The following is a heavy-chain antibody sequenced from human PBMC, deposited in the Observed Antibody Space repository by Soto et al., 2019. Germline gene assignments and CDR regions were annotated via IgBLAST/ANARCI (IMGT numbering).Heavy chain of an antibody. Sequence: EVQLVESGRGLVQPGRSLRLSCAASGFTFDDYAVHWVRQAPGKGLEWVSGITWNSRSIAYADSVKGRFTISRDNAKNSLYLQMNSLRAEDTALYYCAKGVEGGYDPYYFDCWGQGTLVTVSS. J-gene: IGHJ4*02. V-gene: IGHV3-9*01. D-gene: IGHD5-12*01. CDR1: GFTFDDYA. CDR2: ITWNSRSI. CDR3: AKGVEGGYDPYYFDC.